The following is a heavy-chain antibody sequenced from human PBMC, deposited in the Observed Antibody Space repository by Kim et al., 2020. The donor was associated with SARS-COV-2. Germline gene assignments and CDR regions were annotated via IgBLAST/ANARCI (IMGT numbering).Heavy chain of an antibody. CDR3: VTERGAYGGAGKPFDY. J-gene: IGHJ4*02. D-gene: IGHD2-21*01. V-gene: IGHV3-48*02. CDR1: GFTFSAYH. CDR2: ISPSGSAE. Sequence: GGSLRLSCAASGFTFSAYHLGWVRQAPGKGLECLSYISPSGSAEKYADSVKGRFTISRDNAQNSLYLQMNSLRDEDTAVYYCVTERGAYGGAGKPFDYWGQGTLVTVSS.